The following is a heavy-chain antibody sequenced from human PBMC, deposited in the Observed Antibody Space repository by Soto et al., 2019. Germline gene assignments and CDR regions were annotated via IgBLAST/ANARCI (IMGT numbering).Heavy chain of an antibody. Sequence: QVQLVESGGGVVQPGRSLRLSCAASGFTFSSSGMHWVRQAPGKGLEWVAVIWYDGSNKYYADSVKGRFTISRDNSKNTLYLQMNSLRAEDTAVYYCARERSVAGTLGYWCQGTLGTVSS. V-gene: IGHV3-33*01. J-gene: IGHJ4*02. CDR3: ARERSVAGTLGY. CDR2: IWYDGSNK. CDR1: GFTFSSSG. D-gene: IGHD6-19*01.